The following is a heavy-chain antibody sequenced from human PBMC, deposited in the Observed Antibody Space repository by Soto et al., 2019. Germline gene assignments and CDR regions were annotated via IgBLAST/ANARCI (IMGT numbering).Heavy chain of an antibody. CDR2: IYYSGST. CDR1: GGSISIYY. D-gene: IGHD2-21*02. CDR3: ARGPMVVVTAPNWFDP. Sequence: QVKLQESGPGLVKPSETLSLTCPASGGSISIYYWSWIRQPPGKGLEWIVYIYYSGSTNYNPSLKCRVTISVDTSKNQFSLKLSYVTAADTAVYYCARGPMVVVTAPNWFDPWGQGTLVTVSS. V-gene: IGHV4-59*01. J-gene: IGHJ5*02.